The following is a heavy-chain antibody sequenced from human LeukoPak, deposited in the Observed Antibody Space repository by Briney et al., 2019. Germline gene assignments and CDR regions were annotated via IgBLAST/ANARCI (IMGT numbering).Heavy chain of an antibody. V-gene: IGHV4-59*01. J-gene: IGHJ6*03. D-gene: IGHD5-24*01. Sequence: TSETLSLTCTVSGGSISSYYWSWIRQPPGKGLEWIGYIYYSGSTNYNPSLKSRVTISVDTSKNQFSLKLSSVTAADTAVYYCARDLWGDGYNSAPYYYYYMDVWGRGTTVTVSS. CDR3: ARDLWGDGYNSAPYYYYYMDV. CDR2: IYYSGST. CDR1: GGSISSYY.